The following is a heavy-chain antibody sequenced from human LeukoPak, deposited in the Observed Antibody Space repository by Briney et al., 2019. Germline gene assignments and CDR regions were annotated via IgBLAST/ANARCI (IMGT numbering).Heavy chain of an antibody. D-gene: IGHD3-22*01. CDR1: GGSISSYY. J-gene: IGHJ3*02. CDR2: IYYSGST. Sequence: SETLSLTCTVSGGSISSYYWSWIRQPPGKGLEWIGYIYYSGSTNYNPSLKSRVTISVDTSKNQFSLKLSSVTAADTAVYYCAREYYYDSSGYFAFFDIWGQGTMVTVSS. CDR3: AREYYYDSSGYFAFFDI. V-gene: IGHV4-59*01.